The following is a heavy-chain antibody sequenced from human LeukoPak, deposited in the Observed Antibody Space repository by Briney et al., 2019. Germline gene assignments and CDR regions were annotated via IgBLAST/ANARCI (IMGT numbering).Heavy chain of an antibody. CDR2: IYTSGST. CDR3: ARYDRYYDFWSGYPV. J-gene: IGHJ4*02. CDR1: GGSISSGSYY. V-gene: IGHV4-61*02. D-gene: IGHD3-3*01. Sequence: SETLSLTCTVSGGSISSGSYYWSWIRQPAGKGLEWIGRIYTSGSTNYNPSLKSRVTISVDTSKNQFSLKLSSVTAADTAVYYCARYDRYYDFWSGYPVWGQGTLVTVSS.